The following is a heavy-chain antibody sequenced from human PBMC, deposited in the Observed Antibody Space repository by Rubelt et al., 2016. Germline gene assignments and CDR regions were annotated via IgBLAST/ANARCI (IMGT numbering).Heavy chain of an antibody. J-gene: IGHJ4*02. CDR2: INPNGNT. CDR3: AAAFDY. D-gene: IGHD6-25*01. V-gene: IGHV4-34*01. Sequence: QVQLQQWGTGLLKPSETLSRTCAVYGGSFSGFYWSWIRQPPGKGLEWIGEINPNGNTNYNPSLKSRVTISMDTSKNQFSLKLNSVTAADTAMYYCAAAFDYWGQGTLVTVSS. CDR1: GGSFSGFY.